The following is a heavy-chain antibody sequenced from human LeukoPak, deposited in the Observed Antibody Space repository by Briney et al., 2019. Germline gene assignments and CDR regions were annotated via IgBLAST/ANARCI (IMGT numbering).Heavy chain of an antibody. J-gene: IGHJ4*02. Sequence: GGSLRISCAASGFTFSTYSMNWVRQAPGKGLEWVSSISSTSSYIYYADSVKGRFTISRDNAQKSLYLQMNSLRAEDTAVYYCARVGYSSGWYFDYWGQGTLVTVSS. CDR1: GFTFSTYS. D-gene: IGHD6-19*01. V-gene: IGHV3-21*01. CDR2: ISSTSSYI. CDR3: ARVGYSSGWYFDY.